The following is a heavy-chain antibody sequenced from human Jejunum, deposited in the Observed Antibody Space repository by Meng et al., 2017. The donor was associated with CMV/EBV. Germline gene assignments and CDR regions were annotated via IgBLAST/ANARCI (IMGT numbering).Heavy chain of an antibody. J-gene: IGHJ4*01. V-gene: IGHV1-18*01. CDR3: ARDRVGEPTFDY. CDR1: GYNLTGYG. CDR2: ISTYNDDR. D-gene: IGHD1-26*01. Sequence: SGYNLTGYGSSWVRQATGQGLEWMGWISTYNDDRNYVQKFQARVTMTTDTSTSTAYMELRSLKSDDTAVYYCARDRVGEPTFDYWGQGTLVTVSS.